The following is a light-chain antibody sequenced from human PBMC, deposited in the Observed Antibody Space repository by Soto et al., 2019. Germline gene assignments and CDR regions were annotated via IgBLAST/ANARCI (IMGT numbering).Light chain of an antibody. V-gene: IGKV1-27*01. J-gene: IGKJ1*01. Sequence: DIQLTQSPSSLSASVGDRVTITCRASQDISNYLAWYQQKPGKVPNLLMYGASALRSGVPSRFSGSGSGTDFTLNISSLQPEDVATYYCQKYNSAPWTFGQGTKVEIK. CDR2: GAS. CDR3: QKYNSAPWT. CDR1: QDISNY.